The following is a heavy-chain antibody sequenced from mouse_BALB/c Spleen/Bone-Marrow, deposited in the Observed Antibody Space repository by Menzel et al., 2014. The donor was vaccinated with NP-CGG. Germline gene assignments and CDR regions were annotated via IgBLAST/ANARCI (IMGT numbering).Heavy chain of an antibody. D-gene: IGHD1-1*01. CDR2: INPDSSTI. CDR3: ALLCYSGYYYV. Sequence: VQLQQSAGGLVQPGGSLKLSCAASGFDFRRYGMSWVRQAPGKGLEWIGEINPDSSTINYTPSLTDKFIISSDNAKNTLYLQMSKVRSEDTALYYCALLCYSGYYYVWGAGLTVTVYS. V-gene: IGHV4-1*02. CDR1: GFDFRRYG. J-gene: IGHJ1*01.